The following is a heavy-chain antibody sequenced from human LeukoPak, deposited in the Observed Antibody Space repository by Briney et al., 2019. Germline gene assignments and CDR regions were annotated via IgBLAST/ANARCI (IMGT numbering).Heavy chain of an antibody. Sequence: GRSLRLSCAASGFTVSSNYMTWVRQAPGKGLEWVSLIYRGGTTYYADSVKGRFTISRHNSMNTLYLQMNSLRAEDTAVYYCARGGYTYGSNYYYAMDVWGQGTTVTVSS. CDR2: IYRGGTT. CDR3: ARGGYTYGSNYYYAMDV. V-gene: IGHV3-53*04. CDR1: GFTVSSNY. D-gene: IGHD5-18*01. J-gene: IGHJ6*02.